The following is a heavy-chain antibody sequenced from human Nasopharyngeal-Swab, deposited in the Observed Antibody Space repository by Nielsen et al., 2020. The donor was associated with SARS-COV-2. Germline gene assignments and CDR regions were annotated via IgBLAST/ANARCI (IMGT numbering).Heavy chain of an antibody. CDR2: ISYDGSNK. V-gene: IGHV3-30-3*01. D-gene: IGHD2-15*01. Sequence: GESLKISCAASGFTFSSYAMHRVRQAPGKGPEWVAVISYDGSNKYYADSVKGRFTISRDNSKNTLYLQMNSLRAEDTAVYYCARDRDIVVVVASDGMDYWGQGTLVTVSS. J-gene: IGHJ4*02. CDR1: GFTFSSYA. CDR3: ARDRDIVVVVASDGMDY.